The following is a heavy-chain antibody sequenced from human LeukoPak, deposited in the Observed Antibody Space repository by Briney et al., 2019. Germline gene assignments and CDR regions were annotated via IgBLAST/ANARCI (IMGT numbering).Heavy chain of an antibody. CDR3: AGDDIRYAQGKNRFDP. V-gene: IGHV1-18*01. CDR1: GYTFTSYG. J-gene: IGHJ5*02. CDR2: ISGYNGNT. D-gene: IGHD5-12*01. Sequence: ASVKVSCKAFGYTFTSYGISWVRQAPGQGLEWMGWISGYNGNTNYAQKFQGRVTMTTDTSTSTAYMELRSLRSDDTAVYYCAGDDIRYAQGKNRFDPWGQGTLVTVSS.